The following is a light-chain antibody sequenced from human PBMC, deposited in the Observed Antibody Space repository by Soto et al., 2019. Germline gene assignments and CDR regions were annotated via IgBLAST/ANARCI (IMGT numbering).Light chain of an antibody. V-gene: IGKV3-15*01. CDR2: ATS. CDR3: HQYYDWPPWT. CDR1: QSVSNS. Sequence: ETLLTQSPATLSMSPGETATLSCRTSQSVSNSLAWYRQRPGQPPSLLIYATSTRATGVPARFTGSGSGTEFTLTISSLQSEDFAVYYCHQYYDWPPWTFGQGTKVDNK. J-gene: IGKJ1*01.